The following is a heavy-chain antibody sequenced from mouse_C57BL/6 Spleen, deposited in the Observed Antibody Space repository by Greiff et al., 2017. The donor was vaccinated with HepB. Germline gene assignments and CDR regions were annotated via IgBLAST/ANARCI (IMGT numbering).Heavy chain of an antibody. CDR1: GFTFSDYY. J-gene: IGHJ1*03. V-gene: IGHV5-16*01. CDR2: INYDGSST. Sequence: VQVVESEGGLVQPGSSMKLSCTASGFTFSDYYMAWVRQVPEKGLEWVANINYDGSSTYYLDSLKSRFIISRDNAKNILYLQMSSLKSEDTATYYCARKGGYFDVWGTGTTVTVSS. CDR3: ARKGGYFDV.